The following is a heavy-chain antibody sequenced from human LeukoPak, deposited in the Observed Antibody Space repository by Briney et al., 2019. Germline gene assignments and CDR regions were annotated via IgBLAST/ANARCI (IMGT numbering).Heavy chain of an antibody. CDR2: ISGSGGST. V-gene: IGHV3-23*01. D-gene: IGHD6-13*01. CDR1: GFTFSSYA. Sequence: GGSLRLSCAASGFTFSSYAMSWVRQAPGKGLEWVSAISGSGGSTYYADSVKGRSTISRDNSKNTLYLQMNSLRAEDTAVYYCAMQGYSSSWYPFDYWGQGTLVTVSS. CDR3: AMQGYSSSWYPFDY. J-gene: IGHJ4*02.